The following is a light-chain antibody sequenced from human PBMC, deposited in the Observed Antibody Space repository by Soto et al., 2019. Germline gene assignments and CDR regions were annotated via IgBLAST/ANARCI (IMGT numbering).Light chain of an antibody. V-gene: IGKV3-11*01. CDR3: QQRSNWSPWT. CDR1: QSVSIL. CDR2: GAS. Sequence: EIVMTQSPATLSASPGERATLSCRASQSVSILLAWYQQKPGQAPRLLIRGASTRAAGIPARFSGSGSGTDVSHTISCREPGDVAVNYCQQRSNWSPWTFGQGTKVDIK. J-gene: IGKJ1*01.